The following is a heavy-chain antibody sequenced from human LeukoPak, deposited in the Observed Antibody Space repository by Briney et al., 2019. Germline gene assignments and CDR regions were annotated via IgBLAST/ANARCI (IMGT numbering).Heavy chain of an antibody. CDR3: GRDWRYAPGTSDY. CDR1: VFTFSNLW. Sequence: PGGSLRLSCAASVFTFSNLWMSWVRQAPGRGLECVANIKQDGSEKNYVDSVKGGFTISRDNDDNSLSLQMNSLRVEDTALYFCGRDWRYAPGTSDYWGQGTLVAVSS. J-gene: IGHJ4*02. CDR2: IKQDGSEK. V-gene: IGHV3-7*01. D-gene: IGHD3-10*01.